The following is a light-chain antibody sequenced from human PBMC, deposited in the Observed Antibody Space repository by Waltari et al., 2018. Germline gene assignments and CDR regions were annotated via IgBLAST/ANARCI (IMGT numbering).Light chain of an antibody. CDR1: SSDIGGYNY. CDR3: SSYAGRNTVL. V-gene: IGLV2-8*01. Sequence: QSVLTQPPSASGSPGQSVTISCTGTSSDIGGYNYVSWYQQHPGKVPKLLIFEVSKRPSGVPHRFSASKSGNTASLTVSGLQSADEADYYCSSYAGRNTVLFGGGTKLTVL. CDR2: EVS. J-gene: IGLJ3*02.